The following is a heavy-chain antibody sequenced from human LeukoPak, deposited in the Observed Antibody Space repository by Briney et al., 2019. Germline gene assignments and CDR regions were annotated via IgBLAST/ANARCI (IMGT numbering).Heavy chain of an antibody. CDR1: GYSIRSSYY. CDR3: ARRVRAAIGSEGRWFDS. Sequence: SETLSLTCAVSGYSIRSSYYWGWIRQSPGKGLEWIGNIHHSGSTYYNPSLKSRVTLSVDTAKNQFSLNLSSVTAADTAVYYCARRVRAAIGSEGRWFDSWGQGTQVIVSS. CDR2: IHHSGST. J-gene: IGHJ5*01. D-gene: IGHD6-25*01. V-gene: IGHV4-38-2*01.